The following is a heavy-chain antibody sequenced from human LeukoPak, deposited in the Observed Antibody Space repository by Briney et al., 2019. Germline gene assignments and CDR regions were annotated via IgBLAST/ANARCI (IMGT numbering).Heavy chain of an antibody. V-gene: IGHV4-34*01. CDR1: GASFSGSY. D-gene: IGHD2-15*01. Sequence: SETLSLTCAVHGASFSGSYWSWIRQPPGKGLEWIGAINHSESTNYSPSLKSRVTISVDTAKNQFSLKLSSVTAADTAVYYWARGWEDCSGGSCGLIAYWGQGTLVTVSS. CDR3: ARGWEDCSGGSCGLIAY. J-gene: IGHJ4*02. CDR2: INHSEST.